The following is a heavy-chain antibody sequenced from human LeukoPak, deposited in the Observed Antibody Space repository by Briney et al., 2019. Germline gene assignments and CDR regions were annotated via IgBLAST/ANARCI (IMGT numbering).Heavy chain of an antibody. J-gene: IGHJ6*03. D-gene: IGHD3-10*01. CDR1: GGTFSSYA. V-gene: IGHV1-69*13. Sequence: ASVKVSCKASGGTFSSYAISWVRQAPGQGLEWMGGIIPIFGTANYAQKFQGRVTITADESTSTAYMELSSLRSEDTAVYYCARARGITMVRGVIITAYYYYYMDVWGKGTTVTISS. CDR2: IIPIFGTA. CDR3: ARARGITMVRGVIITAYYYYYMDV.